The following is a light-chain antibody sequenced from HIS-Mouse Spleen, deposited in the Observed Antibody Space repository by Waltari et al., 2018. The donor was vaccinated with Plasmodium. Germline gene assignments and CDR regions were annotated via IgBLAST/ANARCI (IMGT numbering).Light chain of an antibody. Sequence: SYELTQPSSVSVSPGQTARITCSGDVLAKKYARGFQQKPGQAPVLVIYKDSERPSGIPERVSGSSSGTTVTLTISGVQVEDEADYYCYSAADNNRVFGGGTKLTVL. CDR3: YSAADNNRV. CDR2: KDS. V-gene: IGLV3-27*01. J-gene: IGLJ3*02. CDR1: VLAKKY.